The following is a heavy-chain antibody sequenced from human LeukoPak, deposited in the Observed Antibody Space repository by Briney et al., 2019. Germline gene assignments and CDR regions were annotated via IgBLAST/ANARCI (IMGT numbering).Heavy chain of an antibody. D-gene: IGHD4-17*01. J-gene: IGHJ4*02. CDR2: ISYDGSNK. CDR1: GFTFSSYA. Sequence: GGSLRLSCAASGFTFSSYAMHWVRQAPGKGLDWVAVISYDGSNKYYTDPVKGRFTISRDNSKNTLYLQMNSLRAEDTAVYYCARGLYGDRGYFDYWGQGTMVTVSS. V-gene: IGHV3-30-3*01. CDR3: ARGLYGDRGYFDY.